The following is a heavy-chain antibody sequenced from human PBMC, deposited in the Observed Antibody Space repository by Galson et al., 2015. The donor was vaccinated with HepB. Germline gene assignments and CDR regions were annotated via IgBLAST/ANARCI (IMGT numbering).Heavy chain of an antibody. CDR1: GYTFTSYD. Sequence: SVKVSCKASGYTFTSYDINWVRQATGQGLEWMGWMNPNSGNTGYAQKFQGRVTMTRNTSISTAYMELSSLRSEDTAVYYCARGMGRVREHYYCYYMDVWGKGTTVTVSS. CDR2: MNPNSGNT. D-gene: IGHD1/OR15-1a*01. CDR3: ARGMGRVREHYYCYYMDV. J-gene: IGHJ6*03. V-gene: IGHV1-8*01.